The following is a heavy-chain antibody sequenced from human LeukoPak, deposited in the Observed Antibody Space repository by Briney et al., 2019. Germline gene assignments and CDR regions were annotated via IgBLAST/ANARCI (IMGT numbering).Heavy chain of an antibody. D-gene: IGHD1-14*01. CDR3: ARDVRILLDY. J-gene: IGHJ4*02. Sequence: ASVKVSCKASGYTFTGYYMHWVRQAPGQGLEWMGWINTNTGNPTYAQGFTGRFVFSLDTSVSTAYLQISSLKAEDTAVYYCARDVRILLDYWGQGTLVTVSS. CDR2: INTNTGNP. V-gene: IGHV7-4-1*02. CDR1: GYTFTGYY.